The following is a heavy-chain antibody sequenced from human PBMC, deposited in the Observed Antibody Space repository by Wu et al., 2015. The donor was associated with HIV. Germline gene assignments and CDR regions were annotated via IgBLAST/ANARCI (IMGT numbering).Heavy chain of an antibody. V-gene: IGHV1-2*02. D-gene: IGHD6-19*01. Sequence: QVQLVQSGAEVKKPGASVKVSCKASGYTFTGYYIHWVRQAPGQGLEWMGWINPNSGGTNSAQKFQGRVTMTRDTSISTAYMELSRLTSDDTAVYYCVRDLQWPTEYYHYYGMDVWGQGTTVTVSS. J-gene: IGHJ6*02. CDR1: GYTFTGYY. CDR3: VRDLQWPTEYYHYYGMDV. CDR2: INPNSGGT.